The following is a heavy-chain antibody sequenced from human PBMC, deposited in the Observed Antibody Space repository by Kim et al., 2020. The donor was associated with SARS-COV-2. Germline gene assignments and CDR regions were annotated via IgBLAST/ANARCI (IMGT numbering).Heavy chain of an antibody. V-gene: IGHV1-46*01. Sequence: ASVKVSCQASGYIFTNYKVHWVRQAPGQGLEWMGIITPIDGYTNYAQKFQDRLTLTRDTSTSTVYMELSSLGSEDTAVYYCARDTTKWSFDYWGQGTLVTVSS. CDR2: ITPIDGYT. CDR3: ARDTTKWSFDY. J-gene: IGHJ4*02. CDR1: GYIFTNYK. D-gene: IGHD1-26*01.